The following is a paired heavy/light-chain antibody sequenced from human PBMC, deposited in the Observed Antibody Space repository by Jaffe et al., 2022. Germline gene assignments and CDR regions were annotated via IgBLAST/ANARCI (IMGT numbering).Heavy chain of an antibody. CDR2: VSGGGSNT. D-gene: IGHD2-2*01. CDR3: AKDQYAWPRGADS. Sequence: EVQLLESGGGLVQPGGSLRVSCAGSGFTFSNYAMSWVRQAPGKGLEWVSGVSGGGSNTYYADSVKGRFTISRDNSKNTLYLQMNGLRAEDTAVYYCAKDQYAWPRGADSWGQGTLVTVSS. J-gene: IGHJ4*02. CDR1: GFTFSNYA. V-gene: IGHV3-23*01.
Light chain of an antibody. CDR3: SSYSSSSSLWV. CDR1: SSDVGDYNY. Sequence: QSALTQPASVSGSPGQSITISCTGTSSDVGDYNYVSWYQQHPGKAPKVMISDVNIRPSGVSNRFSGSKSGNTASLTISGLQAEDEADYYCSSYSSSSSLWVFGGGTKLTVL. CDR2: DVN. J-gene: IGLJ3*02. V-gene: IGLV2-14*03.